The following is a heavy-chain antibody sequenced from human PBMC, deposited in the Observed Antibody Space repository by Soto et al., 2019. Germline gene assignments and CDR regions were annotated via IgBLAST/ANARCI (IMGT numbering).Heavy chain of an antibody. CDR3: ARVLVPAAGGFDY. Sequence: GGSLRLSCAASGFTFSSYAMHWVRQAPGKGLEWVAVISYDGSNKYYADSVKGRFTISRDNSENTLYLQMNSLRAEDTAVYYCARVLVPAAGGFDYWGQGTLVTVSS. D-gene: IGHD2-2*01. CDR2: ISYDGSNK. CDR1: GFTFSSYA. J-gene: IGHJ4*02. V-gene: IGHV3-30*04.